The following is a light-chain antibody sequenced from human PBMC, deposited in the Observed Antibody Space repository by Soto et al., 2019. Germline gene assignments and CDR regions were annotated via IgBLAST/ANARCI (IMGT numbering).Light chain of an antibody. CDR1: QSVSSN. CDR3: QQYNKWPLT. Sequence: EIVMTQSPATLSVSPGERATLSCRASQSVSSNLAWYQQKPGQAPRLLVYGASTRPTGIPVRFSGSVSGTEFTLTISSLQSEDFTVYYCQQYNKWPLTFGQGTKVDIK. V-gene: IGKV3-15*01. J-gene: IGKJ1*01. CDR2: GAS.